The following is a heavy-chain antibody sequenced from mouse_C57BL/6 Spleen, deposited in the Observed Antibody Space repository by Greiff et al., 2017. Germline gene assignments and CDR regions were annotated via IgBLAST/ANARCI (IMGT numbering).Heavy chain of an antibody. Sequence: LQESGAELMKPGASVKLSCKATGYTFTGYWIEWVKQRPGHGLEWIGEILPGSGSTNYNEKFKGKATFPADTSPHTAYMQLSSLTTEDSAIYYCARFLMVTTEYYFDYWGQGTTLTVSS. V-gene: IGHV1-9*01. CDR2: ILPGSGST. CDR1: GYTFTGYW. CDR3: ARFLMVTTEYYFDY. D-gene: IGHD2-1*01. J-gene: IGHJ2*01.